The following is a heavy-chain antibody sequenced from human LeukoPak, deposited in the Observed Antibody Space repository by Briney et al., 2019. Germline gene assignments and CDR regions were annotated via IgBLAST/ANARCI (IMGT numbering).Heavy chain of an antibody. CDR3: ARVRPVDQGPMIGPSI. Sequence: GASVKVSCKASGYTFTSYYMHWVRQAPGQGLEWMGWISAYNGNTNYAQKLQGRVTMTTDTSTSTAYMELRSLRSDDTAVYYCARVRPVDQGPMIGPSIWGQGTMVTVSS. CDR2: ISAYNGNT. CDR1: GYTFTSYY. D-gene: IGHD3-22*01. V-gene: IGHV1-18*04. J-gene: IGHJ3*02.